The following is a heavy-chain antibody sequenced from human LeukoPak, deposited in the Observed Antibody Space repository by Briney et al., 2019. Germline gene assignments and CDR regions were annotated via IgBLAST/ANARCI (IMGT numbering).Heavy chain of an antibody. Sequence: GGSLRLSCAASGFTFSDYYMSWIRQAPGKGPEWVSYISSSGSTIYYADSVKGRFTISRDNAKNSLYLQMNSLRAEDTAVYYCASSVVPAALIDYRGQGTLVTVSS. J-gene: IGHJ4*02. CDR1: GFTFSDYY. D-gene: IGHD2-2*01. CDR2: ISSSGSTI. CDR3: ASSVVPAALIDY. V-gene: IGHV3-11*01.